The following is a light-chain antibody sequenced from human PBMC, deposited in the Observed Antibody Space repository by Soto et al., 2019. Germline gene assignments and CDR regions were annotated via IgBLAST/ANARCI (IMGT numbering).Light chain of an antibody. J-gene: IGLJ2*01. CDR2: SNN. CDR1: SSNIGSNT. Sequence: QPVLTQPPSASGTPGQRVAISCSGSSSNIGSNTVNWYQQLPGTAPKRLIYSNNQRPSGVPDRFSGSKSGTSASLAIAGLQFEDEADYYCATWDDSLNGPLFGGGTKLTVL. CDR3: ATWDDSLNGPL. V-gene: IGLV1-44*01.